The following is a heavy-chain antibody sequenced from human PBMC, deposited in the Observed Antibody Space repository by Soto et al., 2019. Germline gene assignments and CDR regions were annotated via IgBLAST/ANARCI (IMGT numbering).Heavy chain of an antibody. V-gene: IGHV3-7*01. D-gene: IGHD5-12*01. CDR1: GFTFSSYW. CDR2: IKQDGREK. Sequence: GGSLRLSCAASGFTFSSYWMAWVRQAPGKGLEWVANIKQDGREKYYAASVNGRFTISRDNAENSLYLQMNSLRAEDTAIYYCARDKSGYDYNWFDPWGQGTLVTVSS. J-gene: IGHJ5*02. CDR3: ARDKSGYDYNWFDP.